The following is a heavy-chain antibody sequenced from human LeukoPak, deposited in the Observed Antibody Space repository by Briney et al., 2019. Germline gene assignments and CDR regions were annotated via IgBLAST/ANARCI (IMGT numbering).Heavy chain of an antibody. CDR3: AKDRIVVVPAAMPALDY. V-gene: IGHV3-30*02. CDR2: IRYDGSNK. Sequence: GGSLRLSCAASGFTFSSYGMHWVRQAPGKGVEWVAFIRYDGSNKYYADSVKGRFTISRDNSKKTLYLQMNSLRAEDTAVYYCAKDRIVVVPAAMPALDYWGQGTLVTVSS. J-gene: IGHJ4*02. CDR1: GFTFSSYG. D-gene: IGHD2-2*01.